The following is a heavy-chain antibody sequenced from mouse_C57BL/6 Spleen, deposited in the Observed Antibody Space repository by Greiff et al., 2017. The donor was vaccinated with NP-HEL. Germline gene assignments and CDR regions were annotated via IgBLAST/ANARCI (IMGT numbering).Heavy chain of an antibody. CDR1: GYAFSSSW. J-gene: IGHJ2*01. D-gene: IGHD1-1*01. CDR3: VRYLFDY. CDR2: IYPGDGDT. Sequence: VQLQQSGPELVKPGASVKISCKASGYAFSSSWMNWVKQRPGKGLEWIGRIYPGDGDTNYNGKFKGKATLTEDKSSSTAYMQLSSLTSEDSGVYFCVRYLFDYWGQGTTLTVAS. V-gene: IGHV1-82*01.